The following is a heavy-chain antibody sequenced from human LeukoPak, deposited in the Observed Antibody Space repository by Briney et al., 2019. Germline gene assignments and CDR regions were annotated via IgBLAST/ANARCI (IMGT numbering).Heavy chain of an antibody. CDR1: GFTFSSYS. J-gene: IGHJ5*02. CDR2: IYYSGST. V-gene: IGHV4-39*01. D-gene: IGHD3-9*01. CDR3: ARTTILGFGNWFDP. Sequence: PGGSLRLSCAASGFTFSSYSMNWIRQPPGKGLEWIGSIYYSGSTYYNSSLKSRVTISVDTSKNQFSLKLSSVTAADTAVYYCARTTILGFGNWFDPWGQGTLVTVSS.